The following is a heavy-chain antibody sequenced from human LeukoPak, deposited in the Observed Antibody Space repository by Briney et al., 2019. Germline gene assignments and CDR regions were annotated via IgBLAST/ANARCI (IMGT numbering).Heavy chain of an antibody. CDR1: GDSVSSNSAA. D-gene: IGHD6-13*01. CDR2: TYYRSKWYN. Sequence: SQTLSLTCAISGDSVSSNSAAWNWIRQSPSIGLEWLGRTYYRSKWYNDYAVSVKSRITINPDTSKNQFSLQLNSVTPGDTAVYYCARGPRIAAAGNSGFTPWGQGTLVTVSS. CDR3: ARGPRIAAAGNSGFTP. J-gene: IGHJ5*02. V-gene: IGHV6-1*01.